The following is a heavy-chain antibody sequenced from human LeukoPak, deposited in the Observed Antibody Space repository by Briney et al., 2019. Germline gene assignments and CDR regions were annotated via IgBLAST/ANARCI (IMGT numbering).Heavy chain of an antibody. Sequence: SXVRQAXXXXXXWVSAISGSGGSTYYADSVKGRFTISRDNSKNTLYLQMNSLRAEDTAVYYCARASGSSSWLWSAFDIWGQGTMVTVSS. CDR3: ARASGSSSWLWSAFDI. CDR2: ISGSGGST. V-gene: IGHV3-23*01. D-gene: IGHD6-13*01. J-gene: IGHJ3*02.